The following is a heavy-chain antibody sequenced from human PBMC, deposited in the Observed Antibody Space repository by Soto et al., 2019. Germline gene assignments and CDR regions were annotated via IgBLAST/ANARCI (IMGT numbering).Heavy chain of an antibody. D-gene: IGHD2-2*01. CDR1: GYTFTSYA. V-gene: IGHV1-3*01. CDR2: INAGNGNT. CDR3: AREGIVVVPAFDY. J-gene: IGHJ4*02. Sequence: ASVKVSCKASGYTFTSYAMHWVRQAPGQRLEWMGWINAGNGNTKYSQKFQGRVTITRDTSASTAYVELSSLRSEDTAVYYCAREGIVVVPAFDYWGQGTLVTVSS.